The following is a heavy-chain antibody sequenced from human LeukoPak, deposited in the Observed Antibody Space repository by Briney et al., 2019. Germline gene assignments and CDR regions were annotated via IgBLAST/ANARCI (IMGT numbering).Heavy chain of an antibody. CDR1: GFTFSSYG. J-gene: IGHJ6*03. V-gene: IGHV3-30*18. CDR3: AKGRVYYYYYMDV. CDR2: ISYDGSNK. Sequence: SGGSLRLSCAASGFTFSSYGMHWVRQAPGKGLEWVAVISYDGSNKYYADSVKGRFTISRDNSKNTLYLQMNSLRAEDTAVYYCAKGRVYYYYYMDVWGKGTTVTVSS.